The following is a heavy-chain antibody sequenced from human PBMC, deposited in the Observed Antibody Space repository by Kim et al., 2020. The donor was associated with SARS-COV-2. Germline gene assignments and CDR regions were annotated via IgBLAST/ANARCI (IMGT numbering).Heavy chain of an antibody. V-gene: IGHV4-59*01. CDR1: GGSISSYY. CDR3: ARAPPETPGYSSGGYASLLDY. J-gene: IGHJ4*02. D-gene: IGHD6-19*01. Sequence: SETLSLTCTVSGGSISSYYWSWIRQPPGKGLEWIGYIYYSGSTNYTPSLTSRVTISVDTSKNQISLKLSSVNAEDTAVYYCARAPPETPGYSSGGYASLLDYWGPGTLVPVSS. CDR2: IYYSGST.